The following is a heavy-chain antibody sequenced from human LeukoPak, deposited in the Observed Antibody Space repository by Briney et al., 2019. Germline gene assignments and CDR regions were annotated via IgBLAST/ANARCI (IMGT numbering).Heavy chain of an antibody. V-gene: IGHV1-2*02. D-gene: IGHD7-27*01. Sequence: ASVKVSCKASGYTFTDNHMYWIRQAPGQGLECMGWISPNSGGTNYAQKFQGRITMTGDTSISTGYMELSSLRSDDTAVYYCARELGRNAFDDWGQGTMVIVSS. CDR1: GYTFTDNH. CDR2: ISPNSGGT. CDR3: ARELGRNAFDD. J-gene: IGHJ3*01.